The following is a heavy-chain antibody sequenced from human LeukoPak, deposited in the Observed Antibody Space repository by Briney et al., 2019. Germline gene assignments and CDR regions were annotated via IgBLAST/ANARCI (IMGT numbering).Heavy chain of an antibody. CDR1: GYTVTSYY. V-gene: IGHV1-46*01. Sequence: ASVKVFCKASGYTVTSYYMHWVRQAPGQGLEWMGILNPSGGSTSYAQKFQGRATLTRATSTSTVYMELSSLRSEDTAVYYCANVYNYGMDVWGQGTTVIVSS. J-gene: IGHJ6*02. CDR2: LNPSGGST. CDR3: ANVYNYGMDV.